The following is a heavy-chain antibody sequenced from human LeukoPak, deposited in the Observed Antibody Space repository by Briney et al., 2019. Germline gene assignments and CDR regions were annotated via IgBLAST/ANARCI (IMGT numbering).Heavy chain of an antibody. J-gene: IGHJ4*02. D-gene: IGHD1-26*01. CDR3: AGDRATSYFDY. CDR1: GFTFSTYA. V-gene: IGHV3-23*01. Sequence: GGSLRLSCAASGFTFSTYAMSWVRQAPGKGLEWVSAISGSGGSTYYADSVKGPFTISRDNSKNTLYLQMNSLRAEDTAVYYCAGDRATSYFDYWGQGALVTISS. CDR2: ISGSGGST.